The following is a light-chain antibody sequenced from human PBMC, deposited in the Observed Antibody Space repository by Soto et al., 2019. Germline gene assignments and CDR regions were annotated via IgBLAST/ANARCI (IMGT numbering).Light chain of an antibody. CDR1: QSISIR. CDR3: HQYDTYPLT. V-gene: IGKV1-5*01. J-gene: IGKJ4*01. Sequence: DIQMTQSPSTLSASVGDRVTITCRANQSISIRLAWYQQKPGKAPRFLIYDASSLESGVPSRFSGSGSGTEFTLTISSLQPDDFASYYCHQYDTYPLTFGGGTKVEIK. CDR2: DAS.